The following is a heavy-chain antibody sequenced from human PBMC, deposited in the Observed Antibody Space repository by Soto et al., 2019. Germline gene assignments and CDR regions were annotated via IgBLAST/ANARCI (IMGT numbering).Heavy chain of an antibody. D-gene: IGHD3-3*01. V-gene: IGHV6-1*01. CDR2: TYYRSKWFS. CDR3: VRDGDGSGRTDFQY. Sequence: PSQTLSLTCAISGDSVSSNIAAWNWIRQSPSRGLEWLGRTYYRSKWFSEYALSVKSRISISADTSKNQFSLQLSSVTLEDTAVYYCVRDGDGSGRTDFQYWGQGTLVTVSS. CDR1: GDSVSSNIAA. J-gene: IGHJ4*02.